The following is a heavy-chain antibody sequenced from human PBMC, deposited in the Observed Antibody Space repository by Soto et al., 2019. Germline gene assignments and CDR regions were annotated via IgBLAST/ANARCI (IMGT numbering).Heavy chain of an antibody. CDR2: IYYSGST. V-gene: IGHV4-59*01. Sequence: SETLSLTCTVSGGSISSYYWIWIRQPPGKGLEWIGYIYYSGSTNYNPSLKSRVTISVDTSKNQFSLKLSSVTAAGTAVYYCARGLGLRVYYYGMDVWGQGTTVTVSS. CDR3: ARGLGLRVYYYGMDV. D-gene: IGHD7-27*01. J-gene: IGHJ6*02. CDR1: GGSISSYY.